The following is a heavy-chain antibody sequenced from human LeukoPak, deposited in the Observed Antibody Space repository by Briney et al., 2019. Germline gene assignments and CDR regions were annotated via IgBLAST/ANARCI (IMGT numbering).Heavy chain of an antibody. V-gene: IGHV1-69-2*01. D-gene: IGHD6-19*01. CDR1: GYTFTDYY. Sequence: ASVKVSCKVSGYTFTDYYMHWVQQAPGKGLEWMGLVDPEDGETIYAEKFQGRLTITADTSTDTAYMELSSLRSEDTAVYYCATAASSGWYVYDYWGQGTLVTVSS. CDR2: VDPEDGET. J-gene: IGHJ4*02. CDR3: ATAASSGWYVYDY.